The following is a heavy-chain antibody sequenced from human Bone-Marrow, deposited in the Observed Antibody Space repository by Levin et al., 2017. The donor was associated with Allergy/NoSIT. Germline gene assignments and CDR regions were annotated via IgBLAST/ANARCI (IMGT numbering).Heavy chain of an antibody. D-gene: IGHD3-9*01. CDR2: TYYRSKWYN. V-gene: IGHV6-1*01. J-gene: IGHJ6*03. Sequence: SQTLSLTCAISGDRVSSNSAAWNWIRQSPSRGLEWLGRTYYRSKWYNDYAVSVKSRITINPDTSKNQFSLQLNSVTPEDTAVYYCARLSYFDWLLPHYYYYMDVWGKGTTVTVSS. CDR3: ARLSYFDWLLPHYYYYMDV. CDR1: GDRVSSNSAA.